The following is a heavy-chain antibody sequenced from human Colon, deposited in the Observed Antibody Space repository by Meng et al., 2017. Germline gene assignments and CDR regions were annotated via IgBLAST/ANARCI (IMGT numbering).Heavy chain of an antibody. J-gene: IGHJ4*02. CDR2: IEQDGSEK. V-gene: IGHV3-7*01. D-gene: IGHD1-1*01. CDR1: GFTFSSYW. Sequence: GESLKISCAASGFTFSSYWMSWVRQAPGKGLEWVANIEQDGSEKYYVDSVKGRFTISRDNAKNSLYLQMNSLRAEDTAVYYCARELSNGIAYWGQRTLVTVSS. CDR3: ARELSNGIAY.